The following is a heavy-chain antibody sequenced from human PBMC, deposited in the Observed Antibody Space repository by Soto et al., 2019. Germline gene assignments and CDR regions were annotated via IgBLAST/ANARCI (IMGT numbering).Heavy chain of an antibody. Sequence: QVQLVESGGGVVQPGRSLRLSCAASGFTFSSYGMHWVRQAPGKGLEWVAVISYDGSNKYYADSVKGRFIISRDNSKNTLYLQMNSLRAEDTAVYYCAKPHTVNYFDYWGQGTLVTVSS. D-gene: IGHD4-4*01. J-gene: IGHJ4*02. CDR3: AKPHTVNYFDY. CDR1: GFTFSSYG. CDR2: ISYDGSNK. V-gene: IGHV3-30*18.